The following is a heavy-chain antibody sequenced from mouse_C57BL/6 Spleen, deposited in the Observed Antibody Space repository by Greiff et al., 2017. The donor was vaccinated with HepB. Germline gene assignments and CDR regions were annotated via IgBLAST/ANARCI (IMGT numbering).Heavy chain of an antibody. CDR1: GYTFTSYW. J-gene: IGHJ3*01. V-gene: IGHV1-64*01. D-gene: IGHD2-2*01. CDR2: IHPNSGST. Sequence: VQLQQSGAELVKPGASVKLSCKASGYTFTSYWMHWVKQRPGQGLEWIGMIHPNSGSTNYNEKFKSKATLTVGKSSSTAYMQLSSLTSEDSAVYYCARSTMVTTGFAYWGQGTLVTVSA. CDR3: ARSTMVTTGFAY.